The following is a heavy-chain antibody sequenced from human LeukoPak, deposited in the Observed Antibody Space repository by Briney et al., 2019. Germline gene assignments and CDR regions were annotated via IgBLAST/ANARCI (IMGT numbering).Heavy chain of an antibody. J-gene: IGHJ4*02. D-gene: IGHD3-10*01. Sequence: ASVKVSCKASGYTFTSYAMNWVRQAPGQGLEWMGWINTNTGNPTYAQGFTGRFVFSLDTSVSTAYLRISSLKAEDTAVYYCARHYSGSGSFYKPDYWGQGTLVTVSS. CDR1: GYTFTSYA. V-gene: IGHV7-4-1*02. CDR3: ARHYSGSGSFYKPDY. CDR2: INTNTGNP.